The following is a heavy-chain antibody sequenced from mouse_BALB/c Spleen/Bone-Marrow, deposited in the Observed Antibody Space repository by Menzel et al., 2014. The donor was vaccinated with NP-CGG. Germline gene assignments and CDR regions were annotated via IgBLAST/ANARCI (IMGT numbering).Heavy chain of an antibody. V-gene: IGHV3-8*02. CDR1: GDSITSGY. Sequence: EVKVEESGPSLVKPSQTLSLTCSVTGDSITSGYWNWIRKFPGNKLEYMGFISYSSSTYYNPSLKSRISITRDTSKNLYYLQLNSVTTEDSATYYCARSGSSGYHYYAMDYWGQGTSVTVSS. CDR2: ISYSSST. J-gene: IGHJ4*01. CDR3: ARSGSSGYHYYAMDY. D-gene: IGHD3-1*01.